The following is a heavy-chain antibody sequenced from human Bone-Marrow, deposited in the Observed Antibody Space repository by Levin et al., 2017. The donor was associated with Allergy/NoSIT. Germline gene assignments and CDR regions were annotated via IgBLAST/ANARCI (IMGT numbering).Heavy chain of an antibody. D-gene: IGHD6-13*01. CDR2: IRSKAYGGTT. V-gene: IGHV3-49*03. J-gene: IGHJ3*02. CDR3: TRFGSSWFASDAFDI. CDR1: GFTFGDYA. Sequence: GGSLRLSCTASGFTFGDYAMSWFRQAPGKGLEWVGFIRSKAYGGTTEYAASVKGRFTISRDDSKSIAYLQMNSLKTEDTAVYYCTRFGSSWFASDAFDIWGQGTMVTVSS.